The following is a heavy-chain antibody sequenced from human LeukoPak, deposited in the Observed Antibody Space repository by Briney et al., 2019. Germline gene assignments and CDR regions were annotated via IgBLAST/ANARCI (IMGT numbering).Heavy chain of an antibody. V-gene: IGHV3-9*01. CDR1: GITFDDYA. CDR3: AKDYYSGYDFRNFDY. Sequence: PGRSLRLSCAASGITFDDYAMHWVRQAPGKGLEWVSGISWNSGSIGYADSVKGRFTISRDNAKNSLYLQMNSLRAEDTALYYCAKDYYSGYDFRNFDYWGQGTLVTVSS. CDR2: ISWNSGSI. J-gene: IGHJ4*02. D-gene: IGHD5-12*01.